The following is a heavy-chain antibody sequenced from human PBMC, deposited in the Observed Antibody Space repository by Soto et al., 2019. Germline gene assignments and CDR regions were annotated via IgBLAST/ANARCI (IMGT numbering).Heavy chain of an antibody. V-gene: IGHV3-30*18. Sequence: GGSLRLSCAASGFTFSSYGMHWVRQAPGKGLEWVAVISYDGSNKYYADSVKGRFTISRDNSKNTLYLQMNSLRAEDTAVYYCAKDPPRGVAALQLKVFGWSYFDYWGQGTLVTVSS. CDR3: AKDPPRGVAALQLKVFGWSYFDY. CDR2: ISYDGSNK. J-gene: IGHJ4*02. D-gene: IGHD6-6*01. CDR1: GFTFSSYG.